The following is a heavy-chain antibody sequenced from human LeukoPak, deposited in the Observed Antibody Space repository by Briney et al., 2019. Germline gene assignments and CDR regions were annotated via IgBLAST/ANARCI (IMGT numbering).Heavy chain of an antibody. Sequence: GASVKVSCKASGYTFTGYYMHWVRQAPGQGLEWMGWINPNSGGTNYAQKFQGRVTMTRDTSISTAYMELSRLRSDDMAVYYCASGSSGPNYYYYYYMDVWGKGTTVTVSS. J-gene: IGHJ6*03. D-gene: IGHD6-19*01. V-gene: IGHV1-2*02. CDR2: INPNSGGT. CDR1: GYTFTGYY. CDR3: ASGSSGPNYYYYYYMDV.